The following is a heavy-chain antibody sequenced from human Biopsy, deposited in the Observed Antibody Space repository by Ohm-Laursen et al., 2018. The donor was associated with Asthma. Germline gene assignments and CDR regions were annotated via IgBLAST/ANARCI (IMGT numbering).Heavy chain of an antibody. J-gene: IGHJ3*02. CDR1: GFSFNSYG. CDR2: MSSNGRQT. CDR3: AKERYCEFWRGYPI. V-gene: IGHV3-30*18. Sequence: SLRLSCAASGFSFNSYGMHWVRHAPGKGLEWVAVMSSNGRQTYYEDSVNGRFTITRDNSKNTLYLQMNSLRAEDTAVYYCAKERYCEFWRGYPIWGQGTMVTVSS. D-gene: IGHD3-3*01.